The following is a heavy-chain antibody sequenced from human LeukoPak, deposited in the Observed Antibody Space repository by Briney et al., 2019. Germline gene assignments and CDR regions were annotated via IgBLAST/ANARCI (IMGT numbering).Heavy chain of an antibody. CDR1: GFTFSSYG. D-gene: IGHD5-18*01. CDR3: AKGYSYEHYYGMDV. Sequence: GRSLRLSCAASGFTFSSYGMHWVRQAPGKGLEWVAVISYDGSNKYYADSVKGRFTISRDNSKNTLYLQMNSLRAEDTAVYYCAKGYSYEHYYGMDVWGQGTTVTVSS. CDR2: ISYDGSNK. J-gene: IGHJ6*02. V-gene: IGHV3-30*18.